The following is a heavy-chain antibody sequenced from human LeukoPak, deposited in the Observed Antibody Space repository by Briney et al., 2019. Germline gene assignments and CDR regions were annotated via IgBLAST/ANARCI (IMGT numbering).Heavy chain of an antibody. CDR3: AKHFCTGLDCSLFDS. CDR2: LISDGSSA. Sequence: PGGSLRLSCAASGFTFSSYWMHWVRHAPGKGLVWVSRLISDGSSASYADSVKGRFIISRDNSKNTLSLQLNSLRPEDTALYYCAKHFCTGLDCSLFDSWGQGTLVTVSS. D-gene: IGHD3/OR15-3a*01. V-gene: IGHV3-74*01. CDR1: GFTFSSYW. J-gene: IGHJ4*02.